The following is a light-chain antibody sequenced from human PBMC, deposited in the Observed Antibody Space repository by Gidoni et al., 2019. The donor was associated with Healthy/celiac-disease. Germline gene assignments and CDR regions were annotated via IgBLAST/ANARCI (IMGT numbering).Light chain of an antibody. CDR2: AAS. V-gene: IGKV1-39*01. CDR3: QQSYSTPPS. CDR1: QSIISY. J-gene: IGKJ2*03. Sequence: DIQITQSPSSLSASVGDRVTITCRESQSIISYLNWYQQKPGKAPKLLIYAASSLQSGVPSRFSGSGSGTDFTLTISRLQPEDFATYYCQQSYSTPPSFGQGTKLEIK.